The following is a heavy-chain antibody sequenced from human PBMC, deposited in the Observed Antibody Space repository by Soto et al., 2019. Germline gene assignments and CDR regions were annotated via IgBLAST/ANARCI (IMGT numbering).Heavy chain of an antibody. CDR3: ARAFRDGYKAY. Sequence: GGSLRLSCAASGFTFSSYAMHWVRQAPGKGLEWVAVISYDGSNKYYADSVKGRFTISRDNSKNTLYLQMNSLRAEDTAVYYCARAFRDGYKAYWGQGTLVTVSS. J-gene: IGHJ4*02. V-gene: IGHV3-30-3*01. CDR1: GFTFSSYA. CDR2: ISYDGSNK. D-gene: IGHD5-12*01.